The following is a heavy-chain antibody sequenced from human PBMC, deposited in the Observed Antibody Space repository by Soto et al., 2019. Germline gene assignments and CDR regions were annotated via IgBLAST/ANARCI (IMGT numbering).Heavy chain of an antibody. CDR3: ARYCSSTSCYTAFDI. CDR1: GFTFSSYW. Sequence: GGSLRLSCAASGFTFSSYWMSWVRQAPGKGLEWVANIKQDGSKKYYVDSVKGRFTISRDNAKNSLYLQMNSLRAEDTAVYYCARYCSSTSCYTAFDIWGQGTMVTVS. V-gene: IGHV3-7*01. CDR2: IKQDGSKK. D-gene: IGHD2-2*02. J-gene: IGHJ3*02.